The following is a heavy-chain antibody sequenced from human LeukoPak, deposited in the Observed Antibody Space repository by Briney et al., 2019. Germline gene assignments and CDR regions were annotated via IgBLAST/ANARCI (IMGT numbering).Heavy chain of an antibody. J-gene: IGHJ4*02. CDR2: IIPIFGTA. V-gene: IGHV1-69*13. Sequence: SVKVSCKASGFTFTSYDINWVRQASGQGLEWMGGIIPIFGTANYAQKFQGRVTITADESTSTAYMELSSLRSEDTAVYYCARGHPPYYFDYWGQGTLVTVSS. CDR1: GFTFTSYD. CDR3: ARGHPPYYFDY.